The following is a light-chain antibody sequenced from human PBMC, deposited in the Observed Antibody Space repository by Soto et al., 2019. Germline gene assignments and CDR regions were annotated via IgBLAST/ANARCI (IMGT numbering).Light chain of an antibody. CDR1: EDISNY. CDR3: QQYDNLPLT. CDR2: DAS. V-gene: IGKV1-33*01. Sequence: DIQMTQCPSSLSASVGDRVTITCQASEDISNYLNWYQQKPGKAPKLLIYDASNLETGVPSRFSGSGSGTDFTFTISSLQPEDIVTYYCQQYDNLPLTFGGGTKVEIK. J-gene: IGKJ4*01.